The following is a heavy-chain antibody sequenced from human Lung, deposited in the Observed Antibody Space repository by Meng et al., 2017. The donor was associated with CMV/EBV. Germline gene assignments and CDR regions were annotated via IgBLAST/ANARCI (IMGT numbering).Heavy chain of an antibody. J-gene: IGHJ4*02. V-gene: IGHV1-69*13. CDR3: ARGRRNEPLFDY. Sequence: VPWVQCGCWMKTPGSSVRFGGSTSGASFSTHTFSWVRQAPGQGLEWMGGLIAVFDKTKAAPRFQDRVTFTADESTSTAYMELSSLTFDDTAVYFCARGRRNEPLFDYWGQGTLVTVSS. CDR1: GASFSTHT. D-gene: IGHD1-14*01. CDR2: LIAVFDKT.